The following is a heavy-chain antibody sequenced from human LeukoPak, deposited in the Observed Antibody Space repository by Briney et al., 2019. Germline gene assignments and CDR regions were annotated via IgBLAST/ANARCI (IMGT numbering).Heavy chain of an antibody. CDR1: GFTFDDYA. V-gene: IGHV3-9*01. CDR3: ARDQTKWEPLRRRDYYYMDV. CDR2: ISWSSGSK. D-gene: IGHD1-26*01. Sequence: PGGSLRLSCAASGFTFDDYAMHWVRQAPGKGLEWVSGISWSSGSKGYADSVKGRFIISRDNAKNSLYLQMNSLRAEDTAVYYCARDQTKWEPLRRRDYYYMDVWGKGTTVTVSS. J-gene: IGHJ6*03.